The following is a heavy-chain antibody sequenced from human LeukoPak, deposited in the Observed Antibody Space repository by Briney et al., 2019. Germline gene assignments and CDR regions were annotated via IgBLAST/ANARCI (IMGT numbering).Heavy chain of an antibody. J-gene: IGHJ4*02. CDR3: AKGAYSSGWYAESFDFDY. V-gene: IGHV3-23*01. CDR2: ISGSGGST. CDR1: GFTFSSYA. Sequence: GGSLRLSCAASGFTFSSYAMSWVRQAPGEGLEWVSAISGSGGSTYYADSVKGRFTISRDNSKNTLYLQMNSLRAEDTAVYYCAKGAYSSGWYAESFDFDYWGQGTLVTVSS. D-gene: IGHD6-19*01.